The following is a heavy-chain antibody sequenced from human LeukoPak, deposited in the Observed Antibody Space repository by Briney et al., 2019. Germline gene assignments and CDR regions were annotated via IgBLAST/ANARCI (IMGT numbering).Heavy chain of an antibody. CDR3: ARHVYDFWSGYLNWFDP. D-gene: IGHD3-3*01. Sequence: SETLSLTCTVSGGSIRSSSYYWGWIRQPPGKGLGYIGSIYHSGSTHYNPSLQSRVTISVDTSKNQFSVRLSSVTAADTAVYYCARHVYDFWSGYLNWFDPWGQGTLVTVSS. J-gene: IGHJ5*02. CDR1: GGSIRSSSYY. V-gene: IGHV4-39*01. CDR2: IYHSGST.